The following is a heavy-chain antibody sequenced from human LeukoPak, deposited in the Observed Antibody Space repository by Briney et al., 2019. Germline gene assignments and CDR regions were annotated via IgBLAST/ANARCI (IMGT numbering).Heavy chain of an antibody. Sequence: PGGSLRLSCADSGFTFSSYWMSWVRQAPGKGLEWVANIKQDGSEKYYVDSVKGRFTISRDNAKNSLYLQMNSLRAEDTAVYYCARVAAAGQYNWFDPWGQGTLVTVSS. J-gene: IGHJ5*02. D-gene: IGHD6-13*01. CDR3: ARVAAAGQYNWFDP. CDR2: IKQDGSEK. V-gene: IGHV3-7*05. CDR1: GFTFSSYW.